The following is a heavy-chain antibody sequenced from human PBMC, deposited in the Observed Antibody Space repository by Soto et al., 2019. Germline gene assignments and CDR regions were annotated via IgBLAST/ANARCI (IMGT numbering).Heavy chain of an antibody. CDR3: ARAGSRSNHYYYYGMDV. D-gene: IGHD3-10*01. J-gene: IGHJ6*02. CDR2: INAGNGNT. CDR1: GYTFTNYA. Sequence: ASVKVSCKASGYTFTNYAMHWVRQAPGQRLEWMGWINAGNGNTKYSQKFQGRVTITRDTSASTAYMELSSLRSEDTAVYYCARAGSRSNHYYYYGMDVWGQGTTVTVSS. V-gene: IGHV1-3*01.